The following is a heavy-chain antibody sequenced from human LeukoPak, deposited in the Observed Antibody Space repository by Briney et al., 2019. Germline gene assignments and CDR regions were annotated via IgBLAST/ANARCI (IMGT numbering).Heavy chain of an antibody. CDR1: GFTFSSYS. J-gene: IGHJ4*02. CDR3: ARDNGSGSYWYY. Sequence: PGGSLRLSCAASGFTFSSYSMNWVRQAPGKGLEWVSSISSSSSYIYYADSVKGRFTISRDNAKNSLYLQMNSLRAEDTAVYYCARDNGSGSYWYYWGQGTLVIVSS. V-gene: IGHV3-21*01. CDR2: ISSSSSYI. D-gene: IGHD3-10*01.